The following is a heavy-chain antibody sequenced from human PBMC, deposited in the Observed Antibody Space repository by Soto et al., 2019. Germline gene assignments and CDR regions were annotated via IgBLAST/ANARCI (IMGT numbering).Heavy chain of an antibody. CDR1: GYSFTSYW. D-gene: IGHD3-3*01. V-gene: IGHV5-10-1*01. CDR3: ARSKLRFLEGFSGDQPHYGMDV. J-gene: IGHJ6*02. CDR2: IDPSDSYT. Sequence: GESLKISCKGSGYSFTSYWISWVRQMPGKGLEWMGRIDPSDSYTNYSPSFQGHVTISADKSISTAYLQWSSLKASDTAMYYCARSKLRFLEGFSGDQPHYGMDVWGQGTTVTVSS.